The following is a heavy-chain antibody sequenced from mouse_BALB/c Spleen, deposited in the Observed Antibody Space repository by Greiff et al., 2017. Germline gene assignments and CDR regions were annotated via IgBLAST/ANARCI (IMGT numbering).Heavy chain of an antibody. D-gene: IGHD2-4*01. CDR2: ISNGGGST. CDR3: ARSTMITTGFAY. V-gene: IGHV5-12-2*01. CDR1: GFTFSSYT. J-gene: IGHJ3*01. Sequence: EVKLVESGGGLVQPGGSLKLSCAASGFTFSSYTMSWVRQTPEKRLEWVAYISNGGGSTYYPDTVKGRFTISRDNAKNTLYLQMSSLKSEDTAMYYCARSTMITTGFAYWGQGTLVTVSA.